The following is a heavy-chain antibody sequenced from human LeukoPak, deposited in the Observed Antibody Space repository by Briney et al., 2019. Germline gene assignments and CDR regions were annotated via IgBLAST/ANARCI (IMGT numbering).Heavy chain of an antibody. J-gene: IGHJ4*02. CDR3: ARQWEEYQLLSPFDY. V-gene: IGHV4-39*01. D-gene: IGHD2-2*01. Sequence: PSETLSLTCTVSGGSISSSGHYWGWIRQPPGKGLEWIGSIYYNGNDYYNPSLKSRVTISVDTSKNQFFLKLSSVTAADTAVYYCARQWEEYQLLSPFDYWGQGSLVSVSS. CDR1: GGSISSSGHY. CDR2: IYYNGND.